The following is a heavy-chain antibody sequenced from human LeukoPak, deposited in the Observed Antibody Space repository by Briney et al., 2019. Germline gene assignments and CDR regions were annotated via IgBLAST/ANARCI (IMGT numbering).Heavy chain of an antibody. Sequence: PGGSLRLSCAASGFIFSDYSMNWVRQAPGKGLEWVSYISNNDIYYADSVKGRFTISRDNAKNSLYLQMNSLRAEDTAVYYCAREGRDIVLMVYAGGFDYWGQGTLVTVSS. CDR3: AREGRDIVLMVYAGGFDY. CDR1: GFIFSDYS. D-gene: IGHD2-8*01. V-gene: IGHV3-48*01. J-gene: IGHJ4*02. CDR2: ISNNDI.